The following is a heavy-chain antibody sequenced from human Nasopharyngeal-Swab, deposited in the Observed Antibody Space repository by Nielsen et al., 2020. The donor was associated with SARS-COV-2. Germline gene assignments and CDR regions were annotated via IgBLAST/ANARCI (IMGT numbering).Heavy chain of an antibody. D-gene: IGHD3-3*01. CDR2: IYYSGST. V-gene: IGHV4-39*01. Sequence: SETLSLTCTVSGGSISSSSYYWGWIRQPPGKGLEWIVSIYYSGSTYYNPSLKSRVTISVDTSKNQFSLKLSSVTAADTAVYYCARHGQGITIFGVVSRYGMDVWGQGTTVTVSS. CDR3: ARHGQGITIFGVVSRYGMDV. J-gene: IGHJ6*02. CDR1: GGSISSSSYY.